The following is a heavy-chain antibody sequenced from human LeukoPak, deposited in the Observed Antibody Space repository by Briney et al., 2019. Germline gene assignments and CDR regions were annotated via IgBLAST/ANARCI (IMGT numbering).Heavy chain of an antibody. V-gene: IGHV3-7*01. D-gene: IGHD3-22*01. CDR3: ARLERPTMIVVVPYWFDP. CDR2: IKQDGSEK. J-gene: IGHJ5*02. Sequence: GGSLRLSCAASGFTFSSYWMGWVRQAPGKGLEWVANIKQDGSEKYYVDSVKGRFTISRDNAKNSLYLQMNSLRAEDTAVYYCARLERPTMIVVVPYWFDPWGQGTLVTVSS. CDR1: GFTFSSYW.